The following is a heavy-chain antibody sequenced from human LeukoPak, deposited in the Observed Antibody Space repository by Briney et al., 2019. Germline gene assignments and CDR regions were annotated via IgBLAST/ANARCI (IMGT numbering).Heavy chain of an antibody. Sequence: GGSLRLSCAASGFTFSNYAMTWVRQAPGKGLEWVSGISDSGGSTYYADSVKGRFTISRDNSKNTLYLQVNRLRAEDTAVYYCAKAPGVTISYYYGMDVWGQGTTVTVSS. J-gene: IGHJ6*02. CDR1: GFTFSNYA. V-gene: IGHV3-23*01. CDR2: ISDSGGST. CDR3: AKAPGVTISYYYGMDV. D-gene: IGHD4-17*01.